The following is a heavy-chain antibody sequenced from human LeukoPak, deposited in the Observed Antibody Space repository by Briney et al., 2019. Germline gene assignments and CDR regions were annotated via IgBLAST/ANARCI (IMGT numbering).Heavy chain of an antibody. D-gene: IGHD6-19*01. Sequence: PGGSLRLSCAASGFTFDDYAMHWVRQAPGKGLEWVSGISWNSGSIGYADSVKGRFTISRDNAKNSLYLQMNSLRAEDTALYYCAKAAYSSGSYGGYYFDYWGQGTLVTVSS. CDR1: GFTFDDYA. V-gene: IGHV3-9*01. CDR3: AKAAYSSGSYGGYYFDY. CDR2: ISWNSGSI. J-gene: IGHJ4*02.